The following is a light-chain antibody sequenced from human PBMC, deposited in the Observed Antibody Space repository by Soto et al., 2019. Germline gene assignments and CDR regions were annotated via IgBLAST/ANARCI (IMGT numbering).Light chain of an antibody. V-gene: IGKV3-20*01. CDR2: GAS. Sequence: EIVLTQSPGTLSLSPGERATLSCRASQSVSSSYLAWYQQKPGQAPRLLIYGASSRATGIPDRFSGSGSGTAFTLTISRLEPEDFAVYYCQQYGSSPLTFVQGTKVEIK. CDR1: QSVSSSY. J-gene: IGKJ1*01. CDR3: QQYGSSPLT.